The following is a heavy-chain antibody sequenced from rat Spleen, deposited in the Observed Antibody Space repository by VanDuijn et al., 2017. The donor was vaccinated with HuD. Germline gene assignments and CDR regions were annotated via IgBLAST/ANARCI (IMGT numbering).Heavy chain of an antibody. Sequence: EVQLVESGGGLVQPGRSLKFSCAASGFTFSDYAMAWVRQAPKKGLEWVATIIYDGSSTYYRDSVKGRFTISRDNAKSTLYLQMDSLRSEDTATYYCARHRGILRIYGDYFDYWGQGVMVTVSS. CDR2: IIYDGSST. CDR1: GFTFSDYA. CDR3: ARHRGILRIYGDYFDY. D-gene: IGHD1-6*01. V-gene: IGHV5-17*01. J-gene: IGHJ2*01.